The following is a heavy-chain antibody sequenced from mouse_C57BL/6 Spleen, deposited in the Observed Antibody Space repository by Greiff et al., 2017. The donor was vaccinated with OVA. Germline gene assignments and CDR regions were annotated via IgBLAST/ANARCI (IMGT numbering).Heavy chain of an antibody. V-gene: IGHV3-1*01. CDR2: ISYSGST. CDR3: ARRGDYDPAWFAY. Sequence: EVQGLESGPGMVKPSQSLSLTCTVTGYSITSGYDWHWIRHFPGNKLEWMGYISYSGSTNYNPSLKSRISITHDTSKNHFFLKLNSVTTEDTATYYCARRGDYDPAWFAYWGQGTLVTVSA. D-gene: IGHD2-4*01. J-gene: IGHJ3*01. CDR1: GYSITSGYD.